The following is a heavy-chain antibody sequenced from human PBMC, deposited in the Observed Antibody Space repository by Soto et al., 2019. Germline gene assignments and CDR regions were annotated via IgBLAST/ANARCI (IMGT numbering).Heavy chain of an antibody. CDR2: IFYTGTT. CDR3: ARLVVVAPVANA. J-gene: IGHJ5*02. V-gene: IGHV4-39*02. Sequence: SETLSLTCSVSGGSISYNSYYWGWIRQPPGKGLEWVGGIFYTGTTYYSPSLKDRVTISVDTSKNSFSLNLASVTAADTAVYFCARLVVVAPVANAWGQGTLVTVSS. D-gene: IGHD2-2*01. CDR1: GGSISYNSYY.